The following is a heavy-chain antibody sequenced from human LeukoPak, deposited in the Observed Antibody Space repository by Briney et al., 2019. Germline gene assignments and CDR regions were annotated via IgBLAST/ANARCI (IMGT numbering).Heavy chain of an antibody. J-gene: IGHJ4*02. CDR1: GXSISSGDYY. CDR2: IYYSGST. V-gene: IGHV4-30-4*01. D-gene: IGHD3-10*01. CDR3: ARVGYYGSGSYDY. Sequence: PSQTLSLTCTVSGXSISSGDYYWSWIRQPPGKGLEWIGYIYYSGSTYYNPSLKSRVTISVDTSKNQFSLKLSSVTAADTAVYYCARVGYYGSGSYDYWGQGTLVTVSS.